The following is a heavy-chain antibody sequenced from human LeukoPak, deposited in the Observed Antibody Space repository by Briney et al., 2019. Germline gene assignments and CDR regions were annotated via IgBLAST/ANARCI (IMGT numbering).Heavy chain of an antibody. J-gene: IGHJ6*02. CDR3: ARSRGHNYGFAMAV. V-gene: IGHV4-59*01. CDR1: GGSIRSYY. D-gene: IGHD5-18*01. Sequence: SETLSLTCTVSGGSIRSYYWSWIRQSPGKGLEWIGYIYYSGSTNYNPSLKSRVTISVDTSKNQFSLNLSSVTAADTAVYYCARSRGHNYGFAMAVWGQGTTVTVSS. CDR2: IYYSGST.